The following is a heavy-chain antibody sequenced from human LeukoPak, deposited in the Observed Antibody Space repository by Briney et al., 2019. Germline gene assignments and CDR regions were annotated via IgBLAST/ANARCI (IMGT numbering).Heavy chain of an antibody. V-gene: IGHV3-23*01. CDR3: AKVRPLCTSCYSNYLYFDY. D-gene: IGHD2-2*01. CDR1: GFTFSSYA. Sequence: GGSLRLSCAASGFTFSSYAMSWVRQAPGKGLEWVSAISGSGGSTYYADSVKGRFTISRDNSKNTLYLQMNSLRAEDTAVYYCAKVRPLCTSCYSNYLYFDYWGQGTLVTVSS. CDR2: ISGSGGST. J-gene: IGHJ4*02.